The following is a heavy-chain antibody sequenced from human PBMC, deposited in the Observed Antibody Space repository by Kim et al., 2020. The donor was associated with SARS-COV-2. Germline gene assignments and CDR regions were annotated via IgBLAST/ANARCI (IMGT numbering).Heavy chain of an antibody. Sequence: DSVKGRFTISRDNAKNSLYLQMNSLRAEDTAVYYCARDTKYSSGWYYFDYWGQGTLVTVSS. V-gene: IGHV3-21*01. CDR3: ARDTKYSSGWYYFDY. J-gene: IGHJ4*02. D-gene: IGHD6-19*01.